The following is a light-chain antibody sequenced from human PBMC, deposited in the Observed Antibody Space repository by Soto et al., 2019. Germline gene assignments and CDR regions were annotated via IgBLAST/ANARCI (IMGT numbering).Light chain of an antibody. CDR3: QQYNNWPT. J-gene: IGKJ1*01. V-gene: IGKV3-15*01. Sequence: EIVMTQSPATLSVSPGERATLSCRASQSVSSNLAWYQQKPGQAPRLLIYGASTRATGIPARFSGSGSGTEFTLTISRLQSEDFAVYHCQQYNNWPTFGQGTKVELK. CDR2: GAS. CDR1: QSVSSN.